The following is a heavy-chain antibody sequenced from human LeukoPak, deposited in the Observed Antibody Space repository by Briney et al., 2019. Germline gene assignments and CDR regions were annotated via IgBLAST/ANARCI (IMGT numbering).Heavy chain of an antibody. Sequence: SETLSLTCTVSGVSISSSNSYWSWIRQPPGKGLEWIGSIYYTGNTYHNASLKSRVTISIDTSKNQISLRLTSVTATDTAVYYCARQTGSGLFILPGGQGTLVTVSS. CDR1: GVSISSSNSY. J-gene: IGHJ4*02. CDR2: IYYTGNT. CDR3: ARQTGSGLFILP. D-gene: IGHD3/OR15-3a*01. V-gene: IGHV4-39*01.